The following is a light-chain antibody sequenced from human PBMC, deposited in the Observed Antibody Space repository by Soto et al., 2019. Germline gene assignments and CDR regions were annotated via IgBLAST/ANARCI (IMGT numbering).Light chain of an antibody. J-gene: IGLJ1*01. Sequence: QSALTQPASVSGSPGQSITISCTGTDSDVGGYNYVSWYQHHPGKAPKLIIYEVTNRPSGVSIRFSGSKSGNTASLTISGLQAEDEADYYCNSYTSNNPLHFGSGTKVTVL. V-gene: IGLV2-14*01. CDR2: EVT. CDR1: DSDVGGYNY. CDR3: NSYTSNNPLH.